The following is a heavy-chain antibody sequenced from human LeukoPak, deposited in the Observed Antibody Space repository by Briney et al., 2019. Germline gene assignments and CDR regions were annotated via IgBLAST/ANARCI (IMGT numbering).Heavy chain of an antibody. Sequence: GGSLRLSCEGSGFTFSQAWMSWVRQAPGKGLEWVSVIYSGGSTYYADSVKGRFTISRDNSKNTVYLQMNSLRAEDTAVYYCARDTPGPGPYDAFDIWGQGTMVTVSS. CDR3: ARDTPGPGPYDAFDI. CDR1: GFTFSQAW. V-gene: IGHV3-66*01. CDR2: IYSGGST. J-gene: IGHJ3*02.